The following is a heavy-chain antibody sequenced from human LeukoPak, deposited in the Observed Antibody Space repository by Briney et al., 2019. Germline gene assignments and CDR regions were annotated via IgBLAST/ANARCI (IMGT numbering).Heavy chain of an antibody. D-gene: IGHD3-10*01. CDR1: GFTVSSNY. Sequence: GGSLRLSCAASGFTVSSNYMSWVRQAPGRGLEWVSVIYSGGSTYYADSVKGRFTISRDNSKNTLYLQMNSLRAEDTAVYYCACVRNLRGVYGMDVWGQGTTVTVSS. CDR3: ACVRNLRGVYGMDV. J-gene: IGHJ6*02. V-gene: IGHV3-53*01. CDR2: IYSGGST.